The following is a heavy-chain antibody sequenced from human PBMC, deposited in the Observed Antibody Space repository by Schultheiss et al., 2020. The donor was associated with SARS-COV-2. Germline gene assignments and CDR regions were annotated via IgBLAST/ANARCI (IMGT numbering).Heavy chain of an antibody. CDR2: ISGSGGST. D-gene: IGHD4-17*01. Sequence: GESLKISCAASGFTFSSYAMSWVRQAPGKGLGWVSAISGSGGSTYYADSVKGRFTISRDNSKNTLYLQMNSLRAEDTAVYYCAKDRYGDYGPYYFDYWGQGTLVTVSS. CDR1: GFTFSSYA. CDR3: AKDRYGDYGPYYFDY. V-gene: IGHV3-23*01. J-gene: IGHJ4*02.